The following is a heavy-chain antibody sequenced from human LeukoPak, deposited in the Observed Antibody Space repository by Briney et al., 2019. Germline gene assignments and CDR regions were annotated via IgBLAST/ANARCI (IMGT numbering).Heavy chain of an antibody. V-gene: IGHV4-34*01. CDR1: GGSFSGYY. CDR2: INHSGST. Sequence: PSETLSLTCAVYGGSFSGYYWSWIRQPPGKGLEWIGEINHSGSTTYNPSLKSRVTISVNTSKNKFAQKLSSGTAADTAVYYGARSPNYYGSEGDYWGQGTLVTVSS. J-gene: IGHJ4*02. D-gene: IGHD3-10*01. CDR3: ARSPNYYGSEGDY.